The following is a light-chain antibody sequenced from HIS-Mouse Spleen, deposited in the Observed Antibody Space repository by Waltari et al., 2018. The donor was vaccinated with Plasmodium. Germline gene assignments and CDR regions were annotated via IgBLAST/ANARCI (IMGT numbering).Light chain of an antibody. CDR3: QAWDSSTAWV. CDR2: QDS. Sequence: SYELTQQPSVSVSPGQPASITRSGDQLGDKYACWYQQKPGQSPVLVIYQDSKRPSGIPERFSGSNSGNTATLTISGTQAMDEADYYCQAWDSSTAWVFGGGTKLTVL. CDR1: QLGDKY. J-gene: IGLJ2*01. V-gene: IGLV3-1*01.